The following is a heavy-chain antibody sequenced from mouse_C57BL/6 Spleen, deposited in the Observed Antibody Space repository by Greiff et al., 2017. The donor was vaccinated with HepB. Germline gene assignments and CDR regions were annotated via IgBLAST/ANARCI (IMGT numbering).Heavy chain of an antibody. Sequence: QVQLQQPGAELVKPRASVKLSCKASGYTFTSYWMHWVKQRPGQGLEWIGMIHPNSGSTNYTEKFKSKATLTVDKSSSTAYMQLSSLTSEDSAVYYCARGDSSGYGAMDYWGQGTSVTVSS. J-gene: IGHJ4*01. CDR1: GYTFTSYW. CDR2: IHPNSGST. V-gene: IGHV1-64*01. CDR3: ARGDSSGYGAMDY. D-gene: IGHD3-2*02.